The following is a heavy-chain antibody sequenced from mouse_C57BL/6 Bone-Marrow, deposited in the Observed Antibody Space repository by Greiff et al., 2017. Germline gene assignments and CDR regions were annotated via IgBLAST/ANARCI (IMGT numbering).Heavy chain of an antibody. J-gene: IGHJ2*01. D-gene: IGHD1-1*01. V-gene: IGHV14-4*01. Sequence: VQLQQSGAELVRPGASVKLSCTASGFNIKDDYMHWVKQRPEQGLEWIGWIDPENGDTEYASKFQGKATITADTSSNTAYLQLSSLTSEDTAVYYCTTPLITTVVATNFDYWGQGTTLTVSS. CDR3: TTPLITTVVATNFDY. CDR1: GFNIKDDY. CDR2: IDPENGDT.